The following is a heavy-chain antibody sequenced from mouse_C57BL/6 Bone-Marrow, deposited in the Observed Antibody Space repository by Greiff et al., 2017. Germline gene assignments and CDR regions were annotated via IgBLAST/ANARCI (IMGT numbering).Heavy chain of an antibody. Sequence: VQLVESGGDLVKPGGSLKLSCAASGFTFSSYGMSWVRQTPDKRLEWVATISSGGSYTYYPDSVKGRFTISRDNAKNTLYLQMSSLKSEDTAMYLCASLPLYYYDMDYGGQGTSVTVPS. CDR2: ISSGGSYT. CDR1: GFTFSSYG. V-gene: IGHV5-6*01. CDR3: ASLPLYYYDMDY. J-gene: IGHJ4*01. D-gene: IGHD6-1*01.